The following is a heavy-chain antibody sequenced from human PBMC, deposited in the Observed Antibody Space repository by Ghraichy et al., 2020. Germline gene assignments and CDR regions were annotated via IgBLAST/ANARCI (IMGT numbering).Heavy chain of an antibody. V-gene: IGHV3-48*01. Sequence: GGSLRLSCAASGFTFSSYSMNWVRPAPGKGLEWVSYISSSSSTIYYADSVKGRFTISRDNAKHSLYLQMNSLRAEDTAVYYCAREGNYYDSSGYSHFDYWGQGTLVTVSS. D-gene: IGHD3-22*01. CDR2: ISSSSSTI. CDR3: AREGNYYDSSGYSHFDY. CDR1: GFTFSSYS. J-gene: IGHJ4*02.